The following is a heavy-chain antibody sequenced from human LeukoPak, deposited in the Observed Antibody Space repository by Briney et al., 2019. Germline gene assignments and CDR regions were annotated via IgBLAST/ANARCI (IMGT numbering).Heavy chain of an antibody. CDR2: ISSSSSYI. Sequence: PGGSLRLSCAASGFTFSSYAMNWVRQAPGKGLEWVSSISSSSSYIYYADSVKGRFTISRDNAKNSLYLQMNSLRAEDTAVYYCVRGLKTAYNYFDYWGQGTLVTVSS. V-gene: IGHV3-21*01. CDR3: VRGLKTAYNYFDY. CDR1: GFTFSSYA. D-gene: IGHD2-21*02. J-gene: IGHJ4*02.